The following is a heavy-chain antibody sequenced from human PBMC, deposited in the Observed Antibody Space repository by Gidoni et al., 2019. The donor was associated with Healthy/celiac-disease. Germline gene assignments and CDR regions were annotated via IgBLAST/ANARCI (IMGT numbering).Heavy chain of an antibody. CDR3: ANRKYDILTGSSALFDY. CDR2: IVGSVGST. CDR1: GFTFSSCA. V-gene: IGHV3-23*01. Sequence: EVQLFESGGGLVQPGGSLRLSCAASGFTFSSCAMSWVSQAPGKGLEWVSVIVGSVGSTYYADSVKGRFTISRDNSKNTLYLQMNSLRAEDTAVYYCANRKYDILTGSSALFDYWGQGTLVTVSS. D-gene: IGHD3-9*01. J-gene: IGHJ4*02.